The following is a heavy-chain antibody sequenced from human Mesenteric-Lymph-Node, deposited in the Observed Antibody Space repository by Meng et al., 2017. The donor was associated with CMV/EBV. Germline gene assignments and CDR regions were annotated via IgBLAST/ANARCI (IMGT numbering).Heavy chain of an antibody. Sequence: GESLKISCAASGFTVSSNYMSWVRQAPGKGLEWVSVIYSGGSTYYADSVKGRFTISRDNSKNTLYLQMNSLRAEDTAVYYCARDFVYSNFGYYYYGMDVWGQGTTVTVSS. CDR3: ARDFVYSNFGYYYYGMDV. CDR2: IYSGGST. V-gene: IGHV3-53*01. D-gene: IGHD4-11*01. J-gene: IGHJ6*02. CDR1: GFTVSSNY.